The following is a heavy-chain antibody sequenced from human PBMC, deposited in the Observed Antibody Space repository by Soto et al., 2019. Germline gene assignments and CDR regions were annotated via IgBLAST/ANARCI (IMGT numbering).Heavy chain of an antibody. V-gene: IGHV4-59*01. CDR1: GASISSYY. CDR2: ISYSGST. Sequence: SETLSLTCTVSGASISSYYWSWFRQPPGRGLEWIGYISYSGSTNYNPSLKSRLTISADTSKNHFSLKLRSVTAADTAVYYCAREGGSYDSSGSFDYWGQGTLVTVSS. D-gene: IGHD3-22*01. J-gene: IGHJ4*02. CDR3: AREGGSYDSSGSFDY.